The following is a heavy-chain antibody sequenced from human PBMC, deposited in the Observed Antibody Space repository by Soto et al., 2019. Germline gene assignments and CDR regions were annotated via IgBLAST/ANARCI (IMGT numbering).Heavy chain of an antibody. CDR1: GGSISGGVHS. D-gene: IGHD2-8*01. CDR3: AREIMPLTNDWYFDL. J-gene: IGHJ2*01. CDR2: IFDSGII. Sequence: SETLSLTCTVSGGSISGGVHSWSWIRQPPGKGLEWIGHIFDSGIIYYNPSLKSRLTISVDTSKNQFSLRLSSVTAADTAVYYCAREIMPLTNDWYFDLWGRGTLVTVSS. V-gene: IGHV4-30-4*01.